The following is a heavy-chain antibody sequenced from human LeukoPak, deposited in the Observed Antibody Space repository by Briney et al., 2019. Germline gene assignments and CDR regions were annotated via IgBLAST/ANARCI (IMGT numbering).Heavy chain of an antibody. Sequence: SETLSLTCDVSGGSVTSTNWWTWVRQPPGKGLEWIGSMYESGSTFYSPSLKSRVTISIDTSKNQFSLKLNSVTAADTAVYFCARHYGLNYYDSSAYEYWGQGTLVTVSS. J-gene: IGHJ4*02. CDR1: GGSVTSTNW. V-gene: IGHV4-39*01. D-gene: IGHD3-22*01. CDR3: ARHYGLNYYDSSAYEY. CDR2: MYESGST.